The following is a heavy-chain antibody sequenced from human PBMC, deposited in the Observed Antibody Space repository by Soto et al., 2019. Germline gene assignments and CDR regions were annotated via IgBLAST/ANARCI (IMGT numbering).Heavy chain of an antibody. V-gene: IGHV3-64*01. CDR2: ISSNGGST. Sequence: EVQLVESGGGLVQPGGSLRLSCAASGFTFSSYAMHWVRQAPGKGLEYVSAISSNGGSTYYANSVKGRFTISRDNSKNTMHLQMGSLRAEDMAVYYCARDGCGGDCYSAYAFDIWGQGTMVTVSS. CDR1: GFTFSSYA. CDR3: ARDGCGGDCYSAYAFDI. J-gene: IGHJ3*02. D-gene: IGHD2-21*02.